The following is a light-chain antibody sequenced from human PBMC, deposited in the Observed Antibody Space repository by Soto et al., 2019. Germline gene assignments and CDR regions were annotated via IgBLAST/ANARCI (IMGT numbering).Light chain of an antibody. CDR1: SSDVGGYNY. CDR2: DVS. V-gene: IGLV2-14*03. Sequence: QSVLTQPASVSWPPGQSITISCTRTSSDVGGYNYVSWYQQHPGKAPKLMIHDVSNRPSGVSNRFSGSKSGNTASLTISGLQAEDEADYYCSSSTTSRTRVFGTGTKVTVL. CDR3: SSSTTSRTRV. J-gene: IGLJ1*01.